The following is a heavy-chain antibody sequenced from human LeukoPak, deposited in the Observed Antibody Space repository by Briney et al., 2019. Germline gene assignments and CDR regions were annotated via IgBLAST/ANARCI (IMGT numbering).Heavy chain of an antibody. CDR2: ISSSSSYI. CDR1: GFTFSSYS. Sequence: GGSLRLSCAASGFTFSSYSMKWVRPAPGKGLEWVSSISSSSSYIYYADSVKGRFTISRDNAKNSLYVQMNSLRAEDTAVYYCASQRITRSRGRSQGDYWGQGTLVTVSS. V-gene: IGHV3-21*01. D-gene: IGHD3-3*01. CDR3: ASQRITRSRGRSQGDY. J-gene: IGHJ4*02.